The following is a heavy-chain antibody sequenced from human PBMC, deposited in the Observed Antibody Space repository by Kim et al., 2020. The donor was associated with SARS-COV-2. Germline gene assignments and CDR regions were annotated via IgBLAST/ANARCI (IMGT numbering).Heavy chain of an antibody. Sequence: GGSLRLSCAASGFTFSSYSMNWVRQAPGKGLEWVSSISSSSSYIYYADSVKGRFTTSRDNAKNSLYLQMNSLRAEDTAVYYCAAAHNYYDILTGYYTGYFDYWGQGTLVTVSS. CDR2: ISSSSSYI. CDR3: AAAHNYYDILTGYYTGYFDY. V-gene: IGHV3-21*01. J-gene: IGHJ4*02. CDR1: GFTFSSYS. D-gene: IGHD3-9*01.